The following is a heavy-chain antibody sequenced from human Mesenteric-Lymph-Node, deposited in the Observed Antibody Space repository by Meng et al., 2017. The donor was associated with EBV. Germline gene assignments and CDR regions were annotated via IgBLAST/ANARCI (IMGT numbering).Heavy chain of an antibody. V-gene: IGHV1-3*01. J-gene: IGHJ4*02. CDR3: ARGHAQWLMLAYYDY. D-gene: IGHD6-19*01. CDR1: GYTFNTKA. CDR2: INVGNGNT. Sequence: QVQLVQSGAEVKQPGASVTVSCKASGYTFNTKAMHWVRQAPGQRPEWIGWINVGNGNTKYVDSFEGRLTITRDTSASIVYMELSSLRSEDTAVYYCARGHAQWLMLAYYDYWGQGTLVTVSS.